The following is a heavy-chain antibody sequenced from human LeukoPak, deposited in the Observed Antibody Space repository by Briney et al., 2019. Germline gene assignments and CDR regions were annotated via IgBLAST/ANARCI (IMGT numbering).Heavy chain of an antibody. Sequence: GGSLRLSCGASGFTFSSYGMNWVRQAPQEGLEWISYISGSGLIVYYADSVKGRFTISRDNAKNSLYLQMNSLRDEDTAVYYCARDRSSSAAPSLSYWGQGTLVTVSS. CDR3: ARDRSSSAAPSLSY. V-gene: IGHV3-48*02. CDR1: GFTFSSYG. D-gene: IGHD6-13*01. J-gene: IGHJ4*02. CDR2: ISGSGLIV.